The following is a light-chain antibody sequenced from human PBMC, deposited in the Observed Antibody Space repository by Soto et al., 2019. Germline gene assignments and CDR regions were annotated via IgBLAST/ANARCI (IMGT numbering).Light chain of an antibody. V-gene: IGKV3-15*01. J-gene: IGKJ2*01. Sequence: EIVMTQSPATLSVSPGERATLHCRASQSVSSNLGWYQHKPGQAPRLLIYGASTRTTGIPARFSGSGSGTDFTLTISGLQSEDFAVYYCQQYNDWPPGYTFGQGAQVDIK. CDR3: QQYNDWPPGYT. CDR1: QSVSSN. CDR2: GAS.